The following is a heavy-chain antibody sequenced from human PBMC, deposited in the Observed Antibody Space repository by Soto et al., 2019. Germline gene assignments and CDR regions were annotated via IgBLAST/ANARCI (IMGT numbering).Heavy chain of an antibody. D-gene: IGHD5-12*01. J-gene: IGHJ5*02. CDR1: GITYTTYA. CDR2: INTGNGNT. V-gene: IGHV1-3*04. Sequence: QVQLVQSGAEVKKPGASVKVSCKASGITYTTYAIHWVRQAPGQGLEWMGWINTGNGNTRYSQRFQGRVTLTTDTSANTAYMDLSGLTSEDTAVYYCARAISGYVTWGQGTLITVSS. CDR3: ARAISGYVT.